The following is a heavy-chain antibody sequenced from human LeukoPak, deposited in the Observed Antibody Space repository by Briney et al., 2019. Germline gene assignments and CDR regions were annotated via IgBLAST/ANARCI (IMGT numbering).Heavy chain of an antibody. D-gene: IGHD4-17*01. CDR2: IIPIFGTA. V-gene: IGHV1-69*13. CDR1: GGTFSSYA. J-gene: IGHJ3*02. CDR3: ARAPDYGDYEDAFDI. Sequence: ASVKVSCKASGGTFSSYAISWVRQAPGQGLEWMGGIIPIFGTANYAQKFQGRVTITADESTSTAYMELSSLRSEDTAVYYCARAPDYGDYEDAFDIWGQGTMVTVSS.